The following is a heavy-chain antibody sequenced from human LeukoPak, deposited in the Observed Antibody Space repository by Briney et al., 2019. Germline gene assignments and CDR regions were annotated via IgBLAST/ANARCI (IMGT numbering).Heavy chain of an antibody. CDR3: AKSHLGYCSGGSCYSVDY. J-gene: IGHJ4*02. V-gene: IGHV3-21*04. CDR2: ISSSSSYI. D-gene: IGHD2-15*01. CDR1: GFTFSSYS. Sequence: PGGSLRLSCAASGFTFSSYSMNWVRQAPGKGLEWVSSISSSSSYIYYADSVKGRFTISRDNAKNSLYLQMNSLRAEDTAVYYCAKSHLGYCSGGSCYSVDYWGQGTLVTVSS.